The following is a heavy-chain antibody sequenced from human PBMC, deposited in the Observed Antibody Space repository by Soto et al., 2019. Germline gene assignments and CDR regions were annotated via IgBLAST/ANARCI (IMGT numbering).Heavy chain of an antibody. V-gene: IGHV4-30-4*08. CDR1: GGSITNDDYY. CDR3: ARATTVTSSFFYYGLDV. J-gene: IGHJ6*02. D-gene: IGHD4-17*01. Sequence: QVQLQESGPGLVKPSQTLSLTCTVSGGSITNDDYYWSWIRQPPGKGLEWIGHIYYNGNTYYNPALTGRLTMSLDTSQHQFSLPLTSVIAADSASYFCARATTVTSSFFYYGLDVWGQGTTVTVSS. CDR2: IYYNGNT.